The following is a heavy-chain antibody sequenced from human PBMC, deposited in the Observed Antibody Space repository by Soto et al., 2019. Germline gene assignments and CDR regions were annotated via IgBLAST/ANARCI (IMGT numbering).Heavy chain of an antibody. CDR2: ISSSGNSL. CDR1: GFTFHSYT. J-gene: IGHJ4*02. V-gene: IGHV3-21*01. Sequence: EVYVVESGGGLVKPGGSLRLSCAASGFTFHSYTMDWVRQAPGKGLEWVSSISSSGNSLYYADSLRGRFTISRDNVKNSMFLEMSSLRPEDTGVYFRARASQSGQGYFDCWGQGTLVSVSS. CDR3: ARASQSGQGYFDC.